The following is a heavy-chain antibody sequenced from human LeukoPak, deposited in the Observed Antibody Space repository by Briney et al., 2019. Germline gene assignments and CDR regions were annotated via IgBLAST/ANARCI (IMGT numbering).Heavy chain of an antibody. CDR2: IYTSGST. D-gene: IGHD2-2*01. J-gene: IGHJ5*02. Sequence: PSQTLSLTCTVSGGSISSGSYYWSWIRQPAGKGLEWIGRIYTSGSTYYNPSLKSRVTISVDTSKSQFSLKLSSVTAADTAVYYCARGYCTSTSCSSGVNWFDPWGQGTLVTVSS. CDR3: ARGYCTSTSCSSGVNWFDP. V-gene: IGHV4-61*02. CDR1: GGSISSGSYY.